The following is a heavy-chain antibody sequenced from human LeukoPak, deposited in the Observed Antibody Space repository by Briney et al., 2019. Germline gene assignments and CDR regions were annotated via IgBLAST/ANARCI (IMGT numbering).Heavy chain of an antibody. CDR2: ISSSSSTI. CDR3: ASAVSDS. Sequence: GGSLRLSCAASGFTFSRYGMHWVRQAPGEGLEWVSYISSSSSTIFYADSVKGRFTISRDNAKNSLYLQMNSLRVEDTAVYYCASAVSDSWGQGTLVTVSS. D-gene: IGHD2-2*01. J-gene: IGHJ4*02. CDR1: GFTFSRYG. V-gene: IGHV3-48*01.